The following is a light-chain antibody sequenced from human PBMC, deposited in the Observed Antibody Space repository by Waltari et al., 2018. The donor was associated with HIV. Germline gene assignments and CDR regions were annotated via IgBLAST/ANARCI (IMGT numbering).Light chain of an antibody. CDR3: AAWDENLSGRVV. J-gene: IGLJ2*01. V-gene: IGLV1-47*01. CDR2: RNN. Sequence: QSVLTQPPSASGTPGQRVTISCSGSSSNIGTNYIYWYQQLPGTAPKLLIYRNNQRPSGVPDRFSGSKSGTSVFLASSGRRSEDEADYYCAAWDENLSGRVVFGGGTKLTVL. CDR1: SSNIGTNY.